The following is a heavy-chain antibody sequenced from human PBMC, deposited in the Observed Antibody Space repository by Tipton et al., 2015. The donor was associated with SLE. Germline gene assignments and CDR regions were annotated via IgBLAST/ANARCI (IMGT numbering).Heavy chain of an antibody. CDR3: ASMGRQSPLDY. J-gene: IGHJ4*02. Sequence: TLSLTCTVSGVSIRTPTYYWGWIRQPPGKGLEWIGTISHSGNTYSHTSLESRVTISVDTSKNQFSLKLSSVTAADTAVYYCASMGRQSPLDYWGQGTLVTVSS. CDR2: ISHSGNT. D-gene: IGHD1-26*01. V-gene: IGHV4-39*07. CDR1: GVSIRTPTYY.